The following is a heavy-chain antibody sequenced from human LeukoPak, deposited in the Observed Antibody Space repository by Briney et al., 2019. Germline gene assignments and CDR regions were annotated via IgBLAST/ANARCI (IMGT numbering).Heavy chain of an antibody. CDR2: MNPNSGNT. J-gene: IGHJ6*03. V-gene: IGHV1-8*03. D-gene: IGHD3-3*02. CDR1: GYTFTSYD. CDR3: ARVAFNFGWPGGTIQYYYMDV. Sequence: ASVKVSCKASGYTFTSYDINWVRQATGQGLEWMGWMNPNSGNTGYAQKFQGRVTITRNTSISTAYMELSSLRSEDTAVYYCARVAFNFGWPGGTIQYYYMDVWGKGTTVTVSS.